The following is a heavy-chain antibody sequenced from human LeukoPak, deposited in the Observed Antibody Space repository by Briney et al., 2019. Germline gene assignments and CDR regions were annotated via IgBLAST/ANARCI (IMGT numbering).Heavy chain of an antibody. CDR2: ISSSGSTI. V-gene: IGHV3-48*03. CDR3: AKSQYYYDSSGYYSFYFDY. Sequence: PGGSLGLSCAASGFTFSSYEMNWVRQAPGKGLEWVSYISSSGSTIYYADSVKGRFTISRDNAKNSLYLQMNSLRAEDTAVYYCAKSQYYYDSSGYYSFYFDYWGQGTLVTVSS. CDR1: GFTFSSYE. J-gene: IGHJ4*02. D-gene: IGHD3-22*01.